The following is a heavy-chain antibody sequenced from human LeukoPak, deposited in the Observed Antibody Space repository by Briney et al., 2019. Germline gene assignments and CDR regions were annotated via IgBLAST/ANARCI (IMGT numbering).Heavy chain of an antibody. CDR3: ARRIHLWSRFDY. J-gene: IGHJ4*02. CDR1: GGSISSSTYY. D-gene: IGHD5-18*01. CDR2: IYYSGST. Sequence: PSETLSLTCTVSGGSISSSTYYWGWIRQPPGKGLEWIGTIYYSGSTYYNPSLKSRVTISVDTSKNQFSLKLSSVTAADTAVHYCARRIHLWSRFDYWGQGTLVTVSS. V-gene: IGHV4-39*01.